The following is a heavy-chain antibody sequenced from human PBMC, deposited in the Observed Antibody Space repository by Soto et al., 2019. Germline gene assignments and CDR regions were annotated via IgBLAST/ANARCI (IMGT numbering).Heavy chain of an antibody. D-gene: IGHD3-16*01. CDR2: IIPFFGTA. CDR1: GGTFSTFG. J-gene: IGHJ4*02. CDR3: ARSAPMDAGDKYYYDF. V-gene: IGHV1-69*13. Sequence: SVKVSCKTSGGTFSTFGISWVRQAPGQGLEWMGGIIPFFGTAKYSQKFEDRISITADESTNTVYMDLRSLTSEDTAIYYCARSAPMDAGDKYYYDFWGQGALVTVSS.